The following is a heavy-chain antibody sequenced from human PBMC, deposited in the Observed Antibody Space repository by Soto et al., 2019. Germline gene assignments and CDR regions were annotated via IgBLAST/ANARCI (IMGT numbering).Heavy chain of an antibody. D-gene: IGHD2-2*01. CDR1: GGSISSGGYY. V-gene: IGHV4-31*03. CDR2: IYYSGST. Sequence: QVQLQESGPGLVKPSQTLSLTCTVSGGSISSGGYYWSWIRQHPGKGLEWIGYIYYSGSTYYNPSLKSRVTISVDTTKNQFSLKLSSVTAADTAVYYCARSSTSANYFDYWGQGTLVTVSS. J-gene: IGHJ4*02. CDR3: ARSSTSANYFDY.